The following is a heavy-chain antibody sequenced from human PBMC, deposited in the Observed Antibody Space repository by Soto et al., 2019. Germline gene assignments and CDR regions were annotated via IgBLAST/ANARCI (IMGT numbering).Heavy chain of an antibody. CDR3: ARDQRQFLEWPSRHYYYYGMDV. D-gene: IGHD3-3*01. V-gene: IGHV4-4*07. CDR1: GGSISSYY. Sequence: SETLSLTCTVSGGSISSYYWSWIRQPAGKGLEWIGRIYTSGSTNYNPSLKSRVTMSVDTSKNQFSLKLSSVTAADTAVYYCARDQRQFLEWPSRHYYYYGMDVWGQGTMVTVSS. J-gene: IGHJ6*02. CDR2: IYTSGST.